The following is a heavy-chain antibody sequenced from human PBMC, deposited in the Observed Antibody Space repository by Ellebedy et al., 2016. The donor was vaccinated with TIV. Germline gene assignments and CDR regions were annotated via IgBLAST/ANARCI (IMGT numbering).Heavy chain of an antibody. J-gene: IGHJ4*02. CDR1: GFTFSTYA. Sequence: PGGSLRLSCAASGFTFSTYAMYWVRQAPGKGLEWVSAISGSSSTTYYADSVKGRFTISRDNSKNTLYLQMDSLRGDDTAVYYCAKGSAALGTLRGDYWGQGTLVTVSS. CDR3: AKGSAALGTLRGDY. V-gene: IGHV3-23*01. CDR2: ISGSSSTT. D-gene: IGHD1-26*01.